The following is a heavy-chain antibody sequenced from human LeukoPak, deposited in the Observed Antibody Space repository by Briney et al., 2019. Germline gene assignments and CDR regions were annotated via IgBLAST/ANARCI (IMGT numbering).Heavy chain of an antibody. V-gene: IGHV3-20*04. J-gene: IGHJ3*02. CDR1: GFTFSSYG. Sequence: PGGSLRLSCAAPGFTFSSYGMRWVPQAPGKGVGWVSGINWNGGRQDYADSVKGRFTISRDNAKISLYLQMYGLRAEDTGLYCGARVEWELLLAAVDIWGQGTMVTVSS. D-gene: IGHD1-26*01. CDR2: INWNGGRQ. CDR3: ARVEWELLLAAVDI.